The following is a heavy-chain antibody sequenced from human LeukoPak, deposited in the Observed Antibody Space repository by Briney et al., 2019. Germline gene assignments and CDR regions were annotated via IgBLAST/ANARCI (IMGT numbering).Heavy chain of an antibody. J-gene: IGHJ5*02. V-gene: IGHV4-30-4*08. CDR2: IYYSGST. D-gene: IGHD5-12*01. CDR3: ARGLRRGNWFDP. CDR1: GGSISSGDYY. Sequence: SETLSLTCTVSGGSISSGDYYWSWIRQPPGKGLEWIGYIYYSGSTYYNPSLKSRVTISVDTSKNQSSLKLSSVTAADTAVYYCARGLRRGNWFDPWGQGTLVTVSS.